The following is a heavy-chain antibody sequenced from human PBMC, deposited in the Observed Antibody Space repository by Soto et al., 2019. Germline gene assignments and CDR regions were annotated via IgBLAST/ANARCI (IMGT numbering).Heavy chain of an antibody. CDR3: ARDRDYLNWFDP. V-gene: IGHV4-61*01. J-gene: IGHJ5*02. CDR1: GGSVSSGSYY. D-gene: IGHD4-17*01. Sequence: SETLSLTCTASGGSVSSGSYYWSWIRQPPGKGLEWIGYIYYSGSTNYNPSLKSRVTISVDTSKNQFSLKLSSVTAADTAVYYCARDRDYLNWFDPWGQGTLVTVSS. CDR2: IYYSGST.